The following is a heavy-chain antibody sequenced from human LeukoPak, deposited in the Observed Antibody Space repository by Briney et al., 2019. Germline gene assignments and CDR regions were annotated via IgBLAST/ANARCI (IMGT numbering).Heavy chain of an antibody. Sequence: SETLSLTCAVYGGSFSGYYWSWIRQPPGKGLEWIGEINHSGSTNYNPSLKKRVTISVDTSNNHFSMMLSSAAAAATAVFYYSGDGIAVAGTGNWFDPWGQGTLVTVSS. CDR3: SGDGIAVAGTGNWFDP. J-gene: IGHJ5*02. V-gene: IGHV4-34*01. D-gene: IGHD6-19*01. CDR1: GGSFSGYY. CDR2: INHSGST.